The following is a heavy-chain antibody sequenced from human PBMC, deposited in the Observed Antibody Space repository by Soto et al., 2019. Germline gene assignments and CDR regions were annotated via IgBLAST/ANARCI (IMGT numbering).Heavy chain of an antibody. J-gene: IGHJ3*02. V-gene: IGHV5-10-1*01. D-gene: IGHD5-12*01. Sequence: GESLKISCKGSGYRFTSYWISWVRQMPGKGLEWMGRIDPSDSYTNYSPSFQGHVTISADKSISTAYLQWSSLKASDTAMYYCARHTTYSGYAPYRDIWGQGTMVTVSS. CDR2: IDPSDSYT. CDR3: ARHTTYSGYAPYRDI. CDR1: GYRFTSYW.